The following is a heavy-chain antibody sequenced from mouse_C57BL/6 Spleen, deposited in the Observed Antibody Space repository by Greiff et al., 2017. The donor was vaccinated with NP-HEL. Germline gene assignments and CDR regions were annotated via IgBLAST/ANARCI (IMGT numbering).Heavy chain of an antibody. Sequence: EVPLPPSGPALVQPGASVTISCQASCSSFPGSYMNWLQQSPEKSLEWIGEITPSTGGTTYNQKFKAKATLTVDKSSSTAYMQLKSLTSEDSAVYYCARPYGSSPWFAYWGQGTLVTVSA. V-gene: IGHV1-42*01. CDR1: CSSFPGSY. CDR3: ARPYGSSPWFAY. D-gene: IGHD1-1*01. CDR2: ITPSTGGT. J-gene: IGHJ3*01.